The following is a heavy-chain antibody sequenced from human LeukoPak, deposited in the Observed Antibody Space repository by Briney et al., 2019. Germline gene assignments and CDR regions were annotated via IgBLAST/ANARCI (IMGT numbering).Heavy chain of an antibody. V-gene: IGHV4-4*02. CDR2: IYHNGTP. Sequence: PSETLSLTCAVSVGSISSGNWWSWVRQSPGKGLEWIGEIYHNGTPNYNPSLKGRVTISADTFKNHFSLKLTSVTAADTAVYYCATAPILRGEGGEHYKYGMDVWGQGTTVIVSS. CDR1: VGSISSGNW. D-gene: IGHD2-2*02. J-gene: IGHJ6*02. CDR3: ATAPILRGEGGEHYKYGMDV.